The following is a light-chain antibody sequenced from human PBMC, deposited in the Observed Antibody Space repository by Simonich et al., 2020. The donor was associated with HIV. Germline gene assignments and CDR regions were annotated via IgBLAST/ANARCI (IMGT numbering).Light chain of an antibody. V-gene: IGLV2-11*01. CDR1: SSDVGGYDS. CDR3: SSYTSSSTLV. CDR2: DVT. Sequence: QSALTQPRSVSGSPGQSVTISCTGTSSDVGGYDSVSWHQQHPGKAPKLMIYDVTKRPSGVPDRFSGSKSGNTASLTISGLQAEDEADYYCSSYTSSSTLVFGGGTKLTVL. J-gene: IGLJ2*01.